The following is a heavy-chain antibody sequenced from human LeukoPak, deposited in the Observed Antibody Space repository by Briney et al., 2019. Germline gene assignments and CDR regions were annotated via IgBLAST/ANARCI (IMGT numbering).Heavy chain of an antibody. D-gene: IGHD6-19*01. CDR1: GGSFSGYY. Sequence: PSETLSLTCAVYGGSFSGYYWSWIRQPPGKGLEWIGEINHSGSTNYNPSLKSRVTISVDTSKNQFSLKLSSVTAADTAVYYCKGWLDCYWFDPWGQGTLVTVSS. CDR3: KGWLDCYWFDP. V-gene: IGHV4-34*01. J-gene: IGHJ5*02. CDR2: INHSGST.